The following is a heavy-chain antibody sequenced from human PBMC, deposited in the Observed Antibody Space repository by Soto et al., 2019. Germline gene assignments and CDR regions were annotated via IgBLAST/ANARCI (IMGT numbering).Heavy chain of an antibody. CDR2: IITILGIA. J-gene: IGHJ6*02. CDR3: ARLKGRQPHYYYYGMDV. V-gene: IGHV1-69*02. CDR1: GGTFSSYT. Sequence: QVQLVQSGAEVKKPGSAVKVSCKASGGTFSSYTISWVRQAPGQGLEWMGRIITILGIANYAQKFQGRVTITADKSTSTAYMELSSLRSEDTAVYYCARLKGRQPHYYYYGMDVWGQGTTVTVSS.